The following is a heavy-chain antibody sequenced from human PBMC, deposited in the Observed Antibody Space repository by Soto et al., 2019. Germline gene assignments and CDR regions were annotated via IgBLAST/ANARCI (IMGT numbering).Heavy chain of an antibody. CDR3: ANGRYYYDSSAYLAY. D-gene: IGHD3-22*01. Sequence: GGSLILSCASSGFTFSSYSMNWVRQAPGKGLEWVSAISGSGGSTYYADSVKGRFTSSRDNSKNTLYLQMNSLRAEDTAVYSCANGRYYYDSSAYLAYWGQGTLVTVSS. CDR2: ISGSGGST. J-gene: IGHJ4*02. CDR1: GFTFSSYS. V-gene: IGHV3-23*01.